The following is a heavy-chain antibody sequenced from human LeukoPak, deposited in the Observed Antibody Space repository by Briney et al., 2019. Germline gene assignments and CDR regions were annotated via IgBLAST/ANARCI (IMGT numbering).Heavy chain of an antibody. J-gene: IGHJ2*01. D-gene: IGHD3-22*01. V-gene: IGHV4-39*01. CDR3: ARRAYYYDSSGYFPSNWYFDL. CDR2: IYYSGST. CDR1: GGSISSSSYY. Sequence: SETLSLTCTVSGGSISSSSYYWVWIRQPPGKGLEWIGSIYYSGSTYYNPSLKSRVTISVDTSKNQFSLKLSSATAADTAVYYCARRAYYYDSSGYFPSNWYFDLWGRGTLVTVSS.